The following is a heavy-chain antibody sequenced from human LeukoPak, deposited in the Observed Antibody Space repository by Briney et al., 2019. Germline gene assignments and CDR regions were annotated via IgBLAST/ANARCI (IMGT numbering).Heavy chain of an antibody. V-gene: IGHV3-48*01. CDR3: ASDDILTGYHR. CDR2: ISSSSSTI. D-gene: IGHD3-9*01. Sequence: GGSLRLSCAASGFTFSSYSMNWVRQAPGKGLEWVSYISSSSSTIYYADSVKGRFTISRDNAKNSLYLQMNSLRAEDTAVYYCASDDILTGYHRWGQGTLVTVSS. J-gene: IGHJ4*02. CDR1: GFTFSSYS.